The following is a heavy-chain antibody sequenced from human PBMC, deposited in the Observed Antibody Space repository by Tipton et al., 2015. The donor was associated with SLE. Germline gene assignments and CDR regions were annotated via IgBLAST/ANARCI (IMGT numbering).Heavy chain of an antibody. CDR1: GGSFSGYY. CDR3: ARGSTGGSWFDP. CDR2: INHSGSS. V-gene: IGHV4-34*01. Sequence: TLSLTCAVYGGSFSGYYWSWIRQPPGKGLEWIGEINHSGSSNYNPSLKSRVTISVDTSKKQFSLKLSSVTAADTAVYYCARGSTGGSWFDPWGQGTLVSVSS. D-gene: IGHD3-16*01. J-gene: IGHJ5*02.